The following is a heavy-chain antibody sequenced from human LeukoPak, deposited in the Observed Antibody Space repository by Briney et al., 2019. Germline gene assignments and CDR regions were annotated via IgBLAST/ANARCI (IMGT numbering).Heavy chain of an antibody. CDR3: ARVVGTGYDAFDT. CDR1: GYTFIGYH. V-gene: IGHV1-2*02. J-gene: IGHJ3*02. Sequence: ASVQVSCKACGYTFIGYHMHWVRQPAGQGVEGMGWINTNSGGTNYAQKIQGRVTMTRDTSISTAYMELSRLRSDDTAVYYCARVVGTGYDAFDTWGQGTMVTVSS. CDR2: INTNSGGT. D-gene: IGHD1-14*01.